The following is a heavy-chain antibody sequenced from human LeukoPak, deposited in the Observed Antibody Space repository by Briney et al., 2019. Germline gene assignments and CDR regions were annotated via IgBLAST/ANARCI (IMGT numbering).Heavy chain of an antibody. V-gene: IGHV3-23*01. CDR2: ISGSGGST. CDR1: GFTFSSYA. Sequence: GGSLRLSCAASGFTFSSYAMSWVRQAPGKGLEWVSAISGSGGSTYYADSVKGRFTISRDNSKNTLYLQMNSLRAEDTAVYYCAKDSNPIVVVPAAIGYFDYWGQGTLVTVSS. D-gene: IGHD2-2*02. CDR3: AKDSNPIVVVPAAIGYFDY. J-gene: IGHJ4*02.